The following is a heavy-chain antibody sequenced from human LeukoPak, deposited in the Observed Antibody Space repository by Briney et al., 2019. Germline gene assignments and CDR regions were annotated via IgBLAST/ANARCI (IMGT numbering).Heavy chain of an antibody. CDR1: GFTISDYY. Sequence: GGSLRLSCAASGFTISDYYMNWIRQAPGKGLEWVSYISSSGSTIYYADSVKGRFTISRDNAKNSLYLQMNSLRAEDTAVYYCARQYSYGSRAFDYWGQGTLVTVSS. D-gene: IGHD5-18*01. J-gene: IGHJ4*02. CDR3: ARQYSYGSRAFDY. V-gene: IGHV3-11*01. CDR2: ISSSGSTI.